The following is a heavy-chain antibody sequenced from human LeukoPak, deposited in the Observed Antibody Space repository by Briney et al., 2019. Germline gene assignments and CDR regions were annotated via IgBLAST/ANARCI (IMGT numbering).Heavy chain of an antibody. V-gene: IGHV4-34*01. CDR1: GFPFDDYG. CDR2: IDHSGST. CDR3: ARQGPFRVVLAYYYYYMDV. J-gene: IGHJ6*03. Sequence: GSLRLSCAASGFPFDDYGMSWIRQPPGKGLEWIGEIDHSGSTNYNPSLKSRVTISVDASKNQFSLKLSSVTAADTAVYYCARQGPFRVVLAYYYYYMDVWGKGTTVTISS.